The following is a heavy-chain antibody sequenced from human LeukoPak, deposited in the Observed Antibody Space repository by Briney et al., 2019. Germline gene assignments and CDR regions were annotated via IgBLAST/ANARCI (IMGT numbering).Heavy chain of an antibody. CDR3: ARLGVTHTYYYDSSGWGYFDL. Sequence: SQTLSLTCTVSGGSISSGGYYWSWIRQHPGKGLEWIRYIYYSGSTYYNPSLKSRVTISVDTSKNQFSLKLSSVTAADTAVYYCARLGVTHTYYYDSSGWGYFDLWGRGTLVSVSS. V-gene: IGHV4-31*03. CDR1: GGSISSGGYY. CDR2: IYYSGST. D-gene: IGHD3-22*01. J-gene: IGHJ2*01.